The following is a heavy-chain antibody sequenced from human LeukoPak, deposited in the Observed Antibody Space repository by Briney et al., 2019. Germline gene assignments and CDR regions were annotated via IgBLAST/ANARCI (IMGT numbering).Heavy chain of an antibody. CDR3: ARETRIRNYYDSGAYYYGDYFDY. CDR1: GFTFSSYE. V-gene: IGHV3-48*03. D-gene: IGHD3-22*01. Sequence: PGGSLRLSCAASGFTFSSYEMNWVRQAPGKGLEWVSDISSSGSTIYYADSVKGRFTISRDNAKNSLYLQMNSLRAEDTAIYYCARETRIRNYYDSGAYYYGDYFDYWGQGTLVTVSS. J-gene: IGHJ4*02. CDR2: ISSSGSTI.